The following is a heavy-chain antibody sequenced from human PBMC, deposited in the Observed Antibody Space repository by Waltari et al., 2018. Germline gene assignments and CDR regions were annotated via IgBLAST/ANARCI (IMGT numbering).Heavy chain of an antibody. V-gene: IGHV1-8*03. J-gene: IGHJ6*03. Sequence: QVQLVQSGAEVKKPGASVKVSCKASGYTFTSYDINWVRQATGQGLEWMGWMNPNSGNTGYAQKFQGRVTITRNTSISTAYMELSSLRSEDTAVYYCARVYSSSSLGYYYYMDVWGKGTTVTISS. CDR2: MNPNSGNT. CDR1: GYTFTSYD. CDR3: ARVYSSSSLGYYYYMDV. D-gene: IGHD6-6*01.